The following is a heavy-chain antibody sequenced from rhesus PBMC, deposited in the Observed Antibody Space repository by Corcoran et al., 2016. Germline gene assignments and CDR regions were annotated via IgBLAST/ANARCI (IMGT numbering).Heavy chain of an antibody. Sequence: EVQLVESGGGGVQPGGSLRLSCAASGFTFRSYGMSWVRPAPGKGLEWVSSISSASSYIYYADSVKGRFTISRDNAKTSLSLQMNSLRAEDTAVYYCTRQYSYGSSDRFDVWGPGVLVTVSS. CDR3: TRQYSYGSSDRFDV. V-gene: IGHV3S16*01. D-gene: IGHD5-36*01. CDR2: ISSASSYI. CDR1: GFTFRSYG. J-gene: IGHJ5-1*01.